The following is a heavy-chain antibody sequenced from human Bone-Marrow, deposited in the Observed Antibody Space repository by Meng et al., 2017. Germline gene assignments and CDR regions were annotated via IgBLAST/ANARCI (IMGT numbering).Heavy chain of an antibody. Sequence: VQLQQWGAGLLKPSETLSIPCGVYGGSFRGYFWAWIRPPPGKGLEWIGEINHRGSTNYNPSLKSRVTISVDTSKSQVSLNLSSVTAADTAVYYCARQKFSYGLGPPAYWGQGTLVTVSS. V-gene: IGHV4-34*01. D-gene: IGHD5-18*01. CDR2: INHRGST. CDR1: GGSFRGYF. CDR3: ARQKFSYGLGPPAY. J-gene: IGHJ4*02.